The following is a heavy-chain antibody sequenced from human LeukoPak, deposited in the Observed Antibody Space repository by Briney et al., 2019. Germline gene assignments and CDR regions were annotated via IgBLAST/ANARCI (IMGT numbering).Heavy chain of an antibody. CDR2: IYYSGTT. D-gene: IGHD3-22*01. V-gene: IGHV4-39*07. Sequence: SETLSLTCTVSGGSIISSNYYWGWIRQPPGKGLEWIGNIYYSGTTYYNPSLKSRVTISVDTSKNQFSLKLSSVTAADTALYYCARGYDTSDYPGFAMWGQGTTVTVSS. J-gene: IGHJ3*02. CDR3: ARGYDTSDYPGFAM. CDR1: GGSIISSNYY.